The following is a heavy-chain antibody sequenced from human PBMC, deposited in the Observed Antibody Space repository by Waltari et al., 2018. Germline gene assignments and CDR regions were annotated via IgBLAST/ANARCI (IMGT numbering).Heavy chain of an antibody. CDR2: IYYSGST. Sequence: QVQLQESGPGLVKPSETLSLTCTVSGGSISSHYWSWIRQPPGKGLEGIGYIYYSGSTNSNPSLKSRVTISVDTCKNPVSLKLSSVTAADTAVYYCASDQTYCSGGSCYSVAFDIWGQGTMVTVSS. D-gene: IGHD2-15*01. CDR3: ASDQTYCSGGSCYSVAFDI. J-gene: IGHJ3*02. CDR1: GGSISSHY. V-gene: IGHV4-59*11.